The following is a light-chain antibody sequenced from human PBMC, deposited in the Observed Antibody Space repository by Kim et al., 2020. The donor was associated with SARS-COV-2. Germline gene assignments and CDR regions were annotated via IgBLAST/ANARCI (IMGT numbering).Light chain of an antibody. J-gene: IGKJ1*01. CDR3: LQDYNYPWT. CDR1: QDIKND. V-gene: IGKV1-6*01. Sequence: AAVGDRVTITCRASQDIKNDLGWYQQTPGKAPKLPIYAASILQSGVPSRFSGSGSGTDFTLTISSLQPEDFATYYCLQDYNYPWTFGQGTKVDIK. CDR2: AAS.